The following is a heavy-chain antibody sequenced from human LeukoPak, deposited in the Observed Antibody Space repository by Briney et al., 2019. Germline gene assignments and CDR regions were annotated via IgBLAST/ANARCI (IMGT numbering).Heavy chain of an antibody. J-gene: IGHJ6*02. D-gene: IGHD2-15*01. V-gene: IGHV1-2*02. CDR3: AREGFHCSGGSCYRGMDV. Sequence: ASVKVSCKASGYIFTGYYMHWVRQAPGQGLEWMGWINPNSGGTNYAQKFQGRVTMTRDTSISTAYMELSRLRSGDTAVYYCAREGFHCSGGSCYRGMDVWGQGTTVTVSS. CDR2: INPNSGGT. CDR1: GYIFTGYY.